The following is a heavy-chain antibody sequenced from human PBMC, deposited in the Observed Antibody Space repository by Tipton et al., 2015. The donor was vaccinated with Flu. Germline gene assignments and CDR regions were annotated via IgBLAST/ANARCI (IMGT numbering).Heavy chain of an antibody. V-gene: IGHV4-31*03. CDR1: GGSISSGGAY. CDR2: IYYSGST. Sequence: TLSLTCTVSGGSISSGGAYWSWIRQHPGKGLEWIGGIYYSGSTYHNPSLKSRVSISVDTSKNQFSLRLSSVTAADTAVYYCARRDYSNYVSEPKNWFDPWGQGSLVTVSS. D-gene: IGHD4-11*01. J-gene: IGHJ5*02. CDR3: ARRDYSNYVSEPKNWFDP.